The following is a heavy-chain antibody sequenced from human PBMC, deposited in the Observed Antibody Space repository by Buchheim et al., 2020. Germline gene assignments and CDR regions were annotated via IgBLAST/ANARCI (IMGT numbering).Heavy chain of an antibody. D-gene: IGHD2-15*01. CDR3: ARQGLGGNYYALDV. V-gene: IGHV5-51*01. CDR2: IYPGDSDT. CDR1: GYIFPNHY. Sequence: EVQLVQSGAEVRKPGESLRISCTGSGYIFPNHYIGWVRQMPGRGLEWMGNIYPGDSDTRYSPSFEGQVTISADKTLSTASLQWSSLKASDTAMYYCARQGLGGNYYALDVWGQGTT. J-gene: IGHJ6*02.